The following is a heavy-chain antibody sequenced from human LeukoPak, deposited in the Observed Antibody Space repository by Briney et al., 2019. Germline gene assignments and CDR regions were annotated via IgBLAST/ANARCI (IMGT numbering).Heavy chain of an antibody. D-gene: IGHD6-6*01. CDR2: ISSSGSTI. CDR3: ARAREYSSSPVDY. CDR1: GFTFSSYE. V-gene: IGHV3-48*03. J-gene: IGHJ4*02. Sequence: GGSLRLSCAASGFTFSSYEMNWVRQAPGKGLEWVSYISSSGSTIYYADSVKGRFTISRDNSKNTLYLQMNSLRAEDTAVYYCARAREYSSSPVDYWGQGTLVTVSS.